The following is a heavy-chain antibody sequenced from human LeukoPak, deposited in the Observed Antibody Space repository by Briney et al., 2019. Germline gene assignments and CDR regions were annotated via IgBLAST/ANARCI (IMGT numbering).Heavy chain of an antibody. J-gene: IGHJ4*02. D-gene: IGHD2-2*01. CDR1: GGTFSSYA. Sequence: SVKVSCKASGGTFSSYAISWVRQAPGQGLEWMGGIIPIFGTANYAQKFQGRVTITADESTSTAYMELSSLRSEDTAVYYCAKDPSPLFVVVPAAFDYWGQGTLVTVSS. CDR3: AKDPSPLFVVVPAAFDY. CDR2: IIPIFGTA. V-gene: IGHV1-69*13.